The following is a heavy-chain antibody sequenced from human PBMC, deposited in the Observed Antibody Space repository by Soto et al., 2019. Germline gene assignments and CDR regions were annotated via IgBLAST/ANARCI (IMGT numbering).Heavy chain of an antibody. D-gene: IGHD1-1*01. V-gene: IGHV5-51*01. J-gene: IGHJ4*02. CDR1: GYIFTNYW. CDR3: ASLSRLEPRSAFDY. CDR2: IYPGDSDT. Sequence: GESLKISCKGSGYIFTNYWIGWVRQMPGKGLEWMGIIYPGDSDTKYSPSFQGQVTISADKSINTAYLQWSSLKASDTAMYYCASLSRLEPRSAFDYWGQGTLLTVSS.